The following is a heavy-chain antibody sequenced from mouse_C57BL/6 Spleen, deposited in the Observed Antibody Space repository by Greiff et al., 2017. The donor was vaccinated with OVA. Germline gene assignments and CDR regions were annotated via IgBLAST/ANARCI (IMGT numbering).Heavy chain of an antibody. D-gene: IGHD2-3*01. CDR3: ARGGIYDGYYRGNLYAMDY. CDR1: GYTFTSYW. V-gene: IGHV1-55*01. J-gene: IGHJ4*01. Sequence: QVQLQQPGAELVKPGASVKMSCKASGYTFTSYWITWVKQRPGQGLEWIGDIYPGSGSTNYNEKFKSKATLTVDTSSSTAYMQLSSLTSEDSAVYYCARGGIYDGYYRGNLYAMDYWGQGTSVTVSS. CDR2: IYPGSGST.